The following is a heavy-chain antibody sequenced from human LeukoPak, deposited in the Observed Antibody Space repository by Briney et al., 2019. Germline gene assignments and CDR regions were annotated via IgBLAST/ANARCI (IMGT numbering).Heavy chain of an antibody. CDR2: ISAYNGDT. V-gene: IGHV1-18*01. CDR3: ARGPAAMMGRVDY. CDR1: GYTFPSNG. D-gene: IGHD2-2*01. J-gene: IGHJ4*02. Sequence: ASAKVSCKASGYTFPSNGIIWVRQAPGQGLEWMGWISAYNGDTNYAHKLQGRVTMTTDTSTSTVYMELRSLRSDDTAVYYCARGPAAMMGRVDYWGQGTLVTVSS.